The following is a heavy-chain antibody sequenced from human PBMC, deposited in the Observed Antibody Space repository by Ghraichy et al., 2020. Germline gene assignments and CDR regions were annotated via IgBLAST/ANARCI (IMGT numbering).Heavy chain of an antibody. CDR1: GGSFSGYY. CDR2: INHSGST. Sequence: SETLSLTCAVYGGSFSGYYWSWIRQPPGKGLEWIGEINHSGSTNYNPSLKSRVTISVDTSKNQFSLKLSSVTAADTAVYYCARRWPAYSWYGAWFDPWGQGTLVTVSS. CDR3: ARRWPAYSWYGAWFDP. J-gene: IGHJ5*02. V-gene: IGHV4-34*01. D-gene: IGHD6-13*01.